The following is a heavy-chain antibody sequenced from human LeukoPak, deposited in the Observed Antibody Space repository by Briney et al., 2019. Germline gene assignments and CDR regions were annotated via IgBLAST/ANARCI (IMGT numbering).Heavy chain of an antibody. Sequence: PGGSLRLSCAASGFTFSSYSMNWVRQAPGKGLGWVSSISSSSSYIYYADSVKGRFTISRDNSKNTVFLQMNSLRAEDTAVYYCARAGVVGATADYWGQGTLVTVSS. V-gene: IGHV3-21*01. D-gene: IGHD1-26*01. CDR2: ISSSSSYI. CDR1: GFTFSSYS. CDR3: ARAGVVGATADY. J-gene: IGHJ4*02.